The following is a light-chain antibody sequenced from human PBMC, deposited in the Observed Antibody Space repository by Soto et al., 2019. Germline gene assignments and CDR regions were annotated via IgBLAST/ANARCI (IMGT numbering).Light chain of an antibody. V-gene: IGLV2-23*03. CDR3: CSYVGSSTFYV. Sequence: QSVLTQPASVSGSPGQSITISCTGTSSDVGSYNLVSWYQQHPGKGPKLMIYEGSKRPSGVSNRFSGSKSGNTASLTISGLQAEDEADYYCCSYVGSSTFYVFGTGTKVTVL. J-gene: IGLJ1*01. CDR1: SSDVGSYNL. CDR2: EGS.